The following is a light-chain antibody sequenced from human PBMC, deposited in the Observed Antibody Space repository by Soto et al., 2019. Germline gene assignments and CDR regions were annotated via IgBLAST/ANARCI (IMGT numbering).Light chain of an antibody. CDR3: SSYTSSSTDV. CDR1: SSDVGSYNS. J-gene: IGLJ7*01. CDR2: DVT. Sequence: QSALTQPASVSGSPGQSITISCTGTSSDVGSYNSVSWHQQHPGQAPKLMIYDVTNRASGIPDRFSASKSGNTASLTISGLQAGDEADYYCSSYTSSSTDVFGTGTQLTVL. V-gene: IGLV2-14*01.